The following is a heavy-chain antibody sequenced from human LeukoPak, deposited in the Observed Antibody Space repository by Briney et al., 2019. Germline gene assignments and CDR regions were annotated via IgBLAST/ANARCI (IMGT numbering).Heavy chain of an antibody. J-gene: IGHJ4*02. CDR1: GFTFSSYA. D-gene: IGHD6-19*01. Sequence: GGSLRLSCAASGFTFSSYAMHLVRQAPGKGLEYVSGISTDGGSTYYANSVKGRFTISRDTSKNTLYLQMGSLRAEDMAVYYCARTIAVAGPYYFDYWGQGTQVTVSS. CDR3: ARTIAVAGPYYFDY. V-gene: IGHV3-64*01. CDR2: ISTDGGST.